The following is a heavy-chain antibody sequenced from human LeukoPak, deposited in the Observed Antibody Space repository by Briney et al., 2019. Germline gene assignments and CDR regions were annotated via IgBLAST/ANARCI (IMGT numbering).Heavy chain of an antibody. CDR3: ARTTRRDAFDI. D-gene: IGHD1-14*01. CDR1: GFTFSSYS. J-gene: IGHJ3*02. CDR2: ISSSSSTI. Sequence: GGSLRLSCAASGFTFSSYSMNWVRQAPGKGLEWVSYISSSSSTIYYADSVKGRFTISRDNAKNSLYLQMNSLRAEDTAVCYCARTTRRDAFDIWGQGTMVTVSS. V-gene: IGHV3-48*01.